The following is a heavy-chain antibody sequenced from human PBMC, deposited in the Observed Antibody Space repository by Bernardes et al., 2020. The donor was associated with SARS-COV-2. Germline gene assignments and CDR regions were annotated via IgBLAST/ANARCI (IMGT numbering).Heavy chain of an antibody. CDR3: AGSSCGIDCYIGGLRSWDYGMDV. V-gene: IGHV4-39*01. J-gene: IGHJ6*02. D-gene: IGHD2-21*02. Sequence: SEPLSLTCTVSGDSISSSNYYWGWIRQPPGKGLEWIGSIYSSGSSYYNPSLQSRVRESIDTSKNQFSLRLSFVTAADTAVYYCAGSSCGIDCYIGGLRSWDYGMDVWGQGTTVTVSS. CDR1: GDSISSSNYY. CDR2: IYSSGSS.